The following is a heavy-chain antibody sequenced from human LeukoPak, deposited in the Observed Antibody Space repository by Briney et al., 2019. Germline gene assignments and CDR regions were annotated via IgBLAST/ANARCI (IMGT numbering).Heavy chain of an antibody. J-gene: IGHJ6*03. Sequence: GGSLRLSCAASGFTVSSNYMSWVRQAPGKGLEWVSVIYGGGSTYYADSVKGRFTISRDNSKNTLYLQMNSLRAEDTAVYYCARDITGTTSKYYYYYMDVWGKGTTVTVSS. V-gene: IGHV3-66*02. CDR3: ARDITGTTSKYYYYYMDV. CDR1: GFTVSSNY. D-gene: IGHD1-7*01. CDR2: IYGGGST.